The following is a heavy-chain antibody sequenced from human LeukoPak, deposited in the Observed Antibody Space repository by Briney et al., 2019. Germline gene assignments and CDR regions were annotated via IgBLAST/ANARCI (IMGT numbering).Heavy chain of an antibody. D-gene: IGHD3-10*01. CDR1: GGSISSGSYY. J-gene: IGHJ6*03. Sequence: SQTLSLTCTVSGGSISSGSYYWSWIRQPAGKGLEWIGRIYTSGSTNYNPSLKSRVTISVDTSKNQFSLKLSSVTAADTAVYYCAREDYYGSGXXMDVWGKGXXVTXSS. V-gene: IGHV4-61*02. CDR2: IYTSGST. CDR3: AREDYYGSGXXMDV.